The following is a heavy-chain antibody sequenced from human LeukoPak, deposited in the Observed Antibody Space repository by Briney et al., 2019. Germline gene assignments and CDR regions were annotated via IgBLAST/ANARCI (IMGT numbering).Heavy chain of an antibody. CDR2: TSGSGVNS. CDR3: AKEYSGYDFDY. V-gene: IGHV3-23*01. CDR1: GFTLRSYD. J-gene: IGHJ4*02. Sequence: GGSLRLSCAASGFTLRSYDMSWVRQAPGKGLEWVAATSGSGVNSYYADSVRGRFTISRDNSQNTLYLQMDSLRDEDTALYYCAKEYSGYDFDYWGQGTLVTVS. D-gene: IGHD5-12*01.